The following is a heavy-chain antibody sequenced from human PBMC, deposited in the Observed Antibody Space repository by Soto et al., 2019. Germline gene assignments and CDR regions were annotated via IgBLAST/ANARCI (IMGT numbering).Heavy chain of an antibody. CDR2: INPNSGGT. CDR3: ARAKQLARRWFDP. V-gene: IGHV1-2*02. Sequence: ASVKVSCKASGHTFTGYYMHWVRQAPGQGLEWMGWINPNSGGTNYAQKFQGRVTMTRDTSISTAYMELSRLRSDDTAVYYCARAKQLARRWFDPWGQGTLVTVSS. D-gene: IGHD6-6*01. CDR1: GHTFTGYY. J-gene: IGHJ5*02.